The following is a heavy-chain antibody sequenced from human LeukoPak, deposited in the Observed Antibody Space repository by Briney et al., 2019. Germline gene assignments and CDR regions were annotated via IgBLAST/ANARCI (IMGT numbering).Heavy chain of an antibody. D-gene: IGHD3-10*01. V-gene: IGHV1-69*13. CDR1: GYTFTSYD. CDR2: IIPMFGTP. J-gene: IGHJ5*02. CDR3: ARGGFGEVSFWFDP. Sequence: SVKVSCKASGYTFTSYDINWVRQAPGQGLEWMGGIIPMFGTPNYAQKFQGRVTFTADESTSTAYMDLSSLRSDDTAVYYCARGGFGEVSFWFDPWGQGTLVSVSS.